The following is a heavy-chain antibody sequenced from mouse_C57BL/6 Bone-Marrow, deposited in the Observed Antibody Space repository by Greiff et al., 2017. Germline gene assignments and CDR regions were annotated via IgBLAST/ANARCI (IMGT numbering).Heavy chain of an antibody. CDR1: GFTFTDYY. CDR3: ARNCGYDGCAY. J-gene: IGHJ3*01. CDR2: ISNKANGYTT. Sequence: DVMLVESGGGLVQPGGSLSLSCAASGFTFTDYYMSWVRQPPGKALEWLGFISNKANGYTTEYSATVKGRFTISRDNSQSILYLHMNALRAEDSATYYCARNCGYDGCAYWGQGTLVTVSA. V-gene: IGHV7-3*01. D-gene: IGHD2-2*01.